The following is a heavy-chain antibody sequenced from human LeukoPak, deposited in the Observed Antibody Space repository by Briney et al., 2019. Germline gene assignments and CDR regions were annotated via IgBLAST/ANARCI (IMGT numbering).Heavy chain of an antibody. D-gene: IGHD3-10*01. CDR1: GGSISSSSYY. CDR3: ARLSPITIGSGNFYNAYYYYYMDV. Sequence: PSETLSLTCTVSGGSISSSSYYWGWIRQPPGKGLEWIGSIYYSGSTYYNPSLKSRVTISVDTSKSQFSLKLSSVTAADTAVYYCARLSPITIGSGNFYNAYYYYYMDVWGTGTTVTSSS. CDR2: IYYSGST. V-gene: IGHV4-39*01. J-gene: IGHJ6*03.